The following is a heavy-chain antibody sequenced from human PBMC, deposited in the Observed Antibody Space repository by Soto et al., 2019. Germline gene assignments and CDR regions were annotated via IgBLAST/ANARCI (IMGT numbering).Heavy chain of an antibody. CDR1: GFTFSNYG. CDR3: TIASGSGSGYSKEDLYYYAMDV. V-gene: IGHV3-33*01. D-gene: IGHD3-22*01. CDR2: IWSDGSNK. Sequence: QVQLVESGGGVVQPGRSLRVSCAASGFTFSNYGMHWVRQAPGKGLEWVALIWSDGSNKKYGDSVKGRFTISRDNSKNTLDLQMPSLRGEGTGVYYCTIASGSGSGYSKEDLYYYAMDVWGQGTTVTVSS. J-gene: IGHJ6*02.